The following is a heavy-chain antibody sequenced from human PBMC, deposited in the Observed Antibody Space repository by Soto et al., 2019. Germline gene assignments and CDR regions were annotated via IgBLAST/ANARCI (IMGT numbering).Heavy chain of an antibody. D-gene: IGHD3-16*02. CDR1: GYTFTSYA. J-gene: IGHJ4*02. V-gene: IGHV1-3*01. CDR2: INAGNGNT. Sequence: ASVKVSCKASGYTFTSYAMHWVRQAPGQRLEWMGWINAGNGNTKYSQKFQGRVTITRDTSASTAYMELSSLRSEDTAVYYCARRTFGGVIDPFEYWXQGTLVTVSS. CDR3: ARRTFGGVIDPFEY.